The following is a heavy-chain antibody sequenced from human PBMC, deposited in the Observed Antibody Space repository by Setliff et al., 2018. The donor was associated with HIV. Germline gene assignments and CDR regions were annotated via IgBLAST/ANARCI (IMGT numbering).Heavy chain of an antibody. D-gene: IGHD6-13*01. CDR1: GGSISSGNYY. CDR2: IYTSGST. Sequence: PSETLSLTCNVSGGSISSGNYYWSWIRLPAGKGLEWVGHIYTSGSTNYNPSLKSRVTILVDMSKSQFSLKLSSVTAADTAVYYCARGAIAAAGSLTDYWGQGTLVTVSS. J-gene: IGHJ4*02. V-gene: IGHV4-61*09. CDR3: ARGAIAAAGSLTDY.